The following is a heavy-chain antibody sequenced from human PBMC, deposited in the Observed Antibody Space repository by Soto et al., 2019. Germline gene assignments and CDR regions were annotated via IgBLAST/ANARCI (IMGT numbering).Heavy chain of an antibody. CDR1: GGTFSSYA. CDR3: ATVNRYSYGYSRYYFDY. D-gene: IGHD5-18*01. J-gene: IGHJ4*02. Sequence: QVQLVQSGAEVKKPGSSVKVSCKASGGTFSSYAISWVRQAPGQGLEWMGGIIPIFGTANYAQKFQGRVTITADKSTSTAYMELSSLSSEDMAVYYCATVNRYSYGYSRYYFDYWGQGTLVTVSS. V-gene: IGHV1-69*06. CDR2: IIPIFGTA.